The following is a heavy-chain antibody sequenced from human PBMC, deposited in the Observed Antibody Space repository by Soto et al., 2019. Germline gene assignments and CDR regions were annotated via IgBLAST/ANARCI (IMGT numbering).Heavy chain of an antibody. CDR1: GFTFSSYA. J-gene: IGHJ5*02. CDR3: AKSPFYSSSSVQGGGGWFDP. D-gene: IGHD6-6*01. Sequence: PGGSLRLSCAASGFTFSSYAMSWVRQAPGKGLEWVSAISGSGGSTYYADSVKGRFTISRDNSKNTLYLQMNSLRAEDTAVYYFAKSPFYSSSSVQGGGGWFDPWGRGTLVTVSS. CDR2: ISGSGGST. V-gene: IGHV3-23*01.